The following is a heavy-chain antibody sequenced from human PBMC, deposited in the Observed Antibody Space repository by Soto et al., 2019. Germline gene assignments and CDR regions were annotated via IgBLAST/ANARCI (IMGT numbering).Heavy chain of an antibody. J-gene: IGHJ3*02. V-gene: IGHV4-31*03. CDR2: IYYSGST. CDR1: GGSISSGGYY. D-gene: IGHD3-3*01. Sequence: SETLSLTCTVSGGSISSGGYYWSWIRQHPGKGLEWIGYIYYSGSTYYNPSLKGRVTISVDTSKNQFSLKLSSVTAADTAVYYCAREDLAIFGVVIPAFDIWGQGTMVTVSS. CDR3: AREDLAIFGVVIPAFDI.